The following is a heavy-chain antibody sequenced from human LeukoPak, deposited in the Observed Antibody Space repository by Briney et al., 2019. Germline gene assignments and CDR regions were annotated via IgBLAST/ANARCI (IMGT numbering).Heavy chain of an antibody. J-gene: IGHJ4*02. CDR1: GFTFSSYG. D-gene: IGHD3-16*02. Sequence: GGSLRLSCAASGFTFSSYGMHWVRQAPGKGLEWVAVISYDGSNKYYADSVKGRFTISRDNSKNTLYLQMNGLRAEDTAVYYCAKIPISYYDYVWGSYRYVHYWGQGTLVTVSS. CDR2: ISYDGSNK. V-gene: IGHV3-30*18. CDR3: AKIPISYYDYVWGSYRYVHY.